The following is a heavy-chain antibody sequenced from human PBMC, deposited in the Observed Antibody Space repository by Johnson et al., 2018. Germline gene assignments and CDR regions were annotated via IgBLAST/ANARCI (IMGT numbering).Heavy chain of an antibody. V-gene: IGHV3-43D*03. CDR2: ISWDGGST. Sequence: QLLESGGGVVQPGGSLRLSCAASGFTFDDYAMHWVRQAPGKGLEWVSLISWDGGSTYYADSVKVRFTLSRDNSKNSLYLQMNSLRAEDTALYYCAKVSVPYYYGSGSYSYYYMDVWGKGTTVTVSS. D-gene: IGHD3-10*01. CDR3: AKVSVPYYYGSGSYSYYYMDV. CDR1: GFTFDDYA. J-gene: IGHJ6*03.